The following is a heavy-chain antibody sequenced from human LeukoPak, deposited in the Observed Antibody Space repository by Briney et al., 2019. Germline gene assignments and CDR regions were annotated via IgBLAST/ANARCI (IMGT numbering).Heavy chain of an antibody. J-gene: IGHJ6*02. CDR3: ARAPEGFLEWSGPGMDV. CDR2: ISSSGSTI. V-gene: IGHV3-48*03. D-gene: IGHD3-3*01. Sequence: PGGSLRLSCAASGFTFCSYEMNWVRQAPGKGLEWVSYISSSGSTIYYADSVKGRFTISRDNAKNSLYLQMNSLRAEDTAVYYCARAPEGFLEWSGPGMDVWGQGTTVTVSS. CDR1: GFTFCSYE.